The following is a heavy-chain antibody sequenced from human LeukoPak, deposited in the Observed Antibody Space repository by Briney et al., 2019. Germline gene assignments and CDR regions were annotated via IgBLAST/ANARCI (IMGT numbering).Heavy chain of an antibody. J-gene: IGHJ5*02. Sequence: SVKVSCKASGGTFSSYAISWVRQAPGQGLEWMGRIIPLFGTANYAQKFQGRVTITADKSTSTAYMELSSLRSEDTAVYYCARKVPNDSSGYYYRGQFDPWGQGTLVTVSS. CDR3: ARKVPNDSSGYYYRGQFDP. D-gene: IGHD3-22*01. V-gene: IGHV1-69*06. CDR1: GGTFSSYA. CDR2: IIPLFGTA.